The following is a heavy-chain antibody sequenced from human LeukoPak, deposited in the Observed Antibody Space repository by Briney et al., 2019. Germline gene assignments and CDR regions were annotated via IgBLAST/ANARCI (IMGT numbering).Heavy chain of an antibody. Sequence: GGSLRLSCAASGFTFSSYSMNWVRQAPGEGLEWVAFISYDGSNQYYTDSVKGRFTISRDKSKNTLYLHMDSLRTEDTVVYHCAKKSSGWSIDNWGQGTLVTVSS. V-gene: IGHV3-30*18. CDR1: GFTFSSYS. CDR3: AKKSSGWSIDN. D-gene: IGHD6-19*01. CDR2: ISYDGSNQ. J-gene: IGHJ4*02.